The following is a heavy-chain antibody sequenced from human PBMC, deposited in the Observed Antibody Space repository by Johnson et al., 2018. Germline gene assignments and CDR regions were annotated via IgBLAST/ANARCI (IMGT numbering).Heavy chain of an antibody. D-gene: IGHD5-18*01. J-gene: IGHJ6*03. Sequence: QVQLVQSGGGLVKPGGSLRLSCAASGFTFSDYYMSWIRQAPGKGLEWVSYISSSGSTIYYADSVKGRFTISRDNSKNSLYPQMNSLRAEDTALYYCAKDFSHSYGYRNYYYYMDVWGKGTTVTVSS. CDR3: AKDFSHSYGYRNYYYYMDV. CDR1: GFTFSDYY. CDR2: ISSSGSTI. V-gene: IGHV3-11*01.